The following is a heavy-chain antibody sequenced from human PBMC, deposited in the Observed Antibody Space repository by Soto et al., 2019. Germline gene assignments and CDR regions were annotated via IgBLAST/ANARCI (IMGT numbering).Heavy chain of an antibody. V-gene: IGHV4-59*01. Sequence: SETLSLTCTVSGGSISSYYWSWIRQPPGKGLEWIGYIYYSGSTNYNPSLKSRVTISVDTSKSQFSLKLSSVTAADTAVYYCARDRTQLPYYYYGMDVWGQGTTVTVSS. CDR2: IYYSGST. D-gene: IGHD2-2*02. CDR3: ARDRTQLPYYYYGMDV. CDR1: GGSISSYY. J-gene: IGHJ6*02.